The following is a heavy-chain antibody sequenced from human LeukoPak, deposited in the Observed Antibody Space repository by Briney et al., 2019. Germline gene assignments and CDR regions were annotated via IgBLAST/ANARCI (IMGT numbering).Heavy chain of an antibody. V-gene: IGHV3-21*01. J-gene: IGHJ4*02. CDR3: VRESVYYDSSGYYNVLDY. CDR2: ITSSSDHI. Sequence: GGSLRLSCAASGFTFSSHSMNWVRQAPGKGLEWVSVITSSSDHIYYADSLKGRFTVSRDNAKNSLYLQVNSLRAEDTAVYYCVRESVYYDSSGYYNVLDYWGQGTLVTVSS. CDR1: GFTFSSHS. D-gene: IGHD3-22*01.